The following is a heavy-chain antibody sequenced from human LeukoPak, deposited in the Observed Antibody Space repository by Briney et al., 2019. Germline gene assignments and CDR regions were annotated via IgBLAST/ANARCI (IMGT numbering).Heavy chain of an antibody. CDR2: ISGSGGST. V-gene: IGHV3-23*01. CDR1: GFTFSSYA. D-gene: IGHD6-13*01. Sequence: RPGGSLRLSCAASGFTFSSYAMSWVRQAPGKGLEWVSAISGSGGSTYYADSVKGRFTISRDNSKNTLYLQMNSLRAEDTAVYYCAKPNFHSSSWYNWGQGTLVTVSS. CDR3: AKPNFHSSSWYN. J-gene: IGHJ4*02.